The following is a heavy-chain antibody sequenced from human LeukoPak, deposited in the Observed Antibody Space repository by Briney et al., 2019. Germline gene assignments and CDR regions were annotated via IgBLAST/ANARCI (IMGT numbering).Heavy chain of an antibody. CDR3: ASNIVVVPAATPFDY. CDR1: GGSISSSSYY. CDR2: IYYSGST. J-gene: IGHJ4*02. V-gene: IGHV4-39*01. Sequence: SETLSLTCTVSGGSISSSSYYWGWIRQPPGKGLEWIGSIYYSGSTYYNPSLKSRVTISVDTSKNQFSLKLSSVTAAGTAVYYCASNIVVVPAATPFDYWGQGTLVTVSP. D-gene: IGHD2-2*01.